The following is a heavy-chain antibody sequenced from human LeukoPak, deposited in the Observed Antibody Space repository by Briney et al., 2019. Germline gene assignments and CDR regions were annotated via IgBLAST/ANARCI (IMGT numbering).Heavy chain of an antibody. CDR2: IYHGGST. V-gene: IGHV4-39*01. Sequence: KPSETLSLTCTVSGGSISSSSFYWGWIRQPPGKGLEWIASIYHGGSTHYNPSLNSRVTISVDTSKNQFSLKLSSVTAADTAVYSCARRVAAAGFDFRGQGTLVTVSS. CDR3: ARRVAAAGFDF. D-gene: IGHD6-13*01. CDR1: GGSISSSSFY. J-gene: IGHJ4*02.